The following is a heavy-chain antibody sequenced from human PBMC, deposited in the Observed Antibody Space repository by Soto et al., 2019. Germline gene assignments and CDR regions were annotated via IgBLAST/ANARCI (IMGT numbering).Heavy chain of an antibody. CDR2: IYYSGST. J-gene: IGHJ6*03. D-gene: IGHD6-25*01. V-gene: IGHV4-31*03. Sequence: SETMSLTCTVSGGSISSGGYYWSWIRQHPGKGLEWIGYIYYSGSTYYNPSLKSRVTISADKSISTAYLQWSSLKASDTAMYYCARLPAPDPYYYYYYMDVWGKGTTVTVSS. CDR3: ARLPAPDPYYYYYYMDV. CDR1: GGSISSGGYY.